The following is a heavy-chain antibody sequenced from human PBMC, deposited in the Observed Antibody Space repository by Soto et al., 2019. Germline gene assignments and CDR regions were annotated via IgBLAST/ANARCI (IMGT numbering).Heavy chain of an antibody. CDR3: ARSQGSSTSLEIYYYYYYGMDV. J-gene: IGHJ6*02. Sequence: QVQLVQSGAEVKKPGSSVKVSCKASGGTFSSYAISWVRQAPGQGLEWMGGIIPISETTNYAQKFQGRVTITVEEFKSTGCMEPSRPRSEATAVYYCARSQGSSTSLEIYYYYYYGMDVWGQGTTVTVSS. D-gene: IGHD2-2*01. CDR2: IIPISETT. V-gene: IGHV1-69*01. CDR1: GGTFSSYA.